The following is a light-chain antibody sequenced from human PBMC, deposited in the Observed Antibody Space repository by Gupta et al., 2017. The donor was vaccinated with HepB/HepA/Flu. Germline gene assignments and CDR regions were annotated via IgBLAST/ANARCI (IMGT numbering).Light chain of an antibody. V-gene: IGLV1-44*01. CDR1: SSNIGSNT. CDR2: SNN. J-gene: IGLJ3*02. CDR3: AAWDDSLNGWV. Sequence: QSVLTQPPSASGTPGQRVTIPCSGSSSNIGSNTVNWYQQLPGTAPKLLIYSNNQRPSGVPDRFSGSKSGTSASLAISGLQSEDEADYYCAAWDDSLNGWVFGGGTMLTVL.